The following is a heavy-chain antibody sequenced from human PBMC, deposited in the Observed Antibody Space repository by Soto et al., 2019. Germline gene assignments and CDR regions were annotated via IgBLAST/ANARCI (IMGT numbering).Heavy chain of an antibody. CDR3: ARTRLYYYDSSGYYSDY. CDR2: IDWDDDK. CDR1: GFSLSTSGMC. D-gene: IGHD3-22*01. Sequence: SGPTLVNPTQTLTLTCTFSGFSLSTSGMCVGWIRQPPGKALEWLALIDWDDDKYYSTSLKTRLTISKDTSKNQVVLTMTNMDPVDTATYYCARTRLYYYDSSGYYSDYWGQGTLVTVSS. J-gene: IGHJ4*02. V-gene: IGHV2-70*01.